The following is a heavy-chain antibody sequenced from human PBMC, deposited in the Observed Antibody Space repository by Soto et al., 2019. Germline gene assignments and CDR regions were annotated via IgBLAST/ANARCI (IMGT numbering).Heavy chain of an antibody. Sequence: ASVKVSCKASGYTFTSYGISWVRQAPGQGLEWMGWISAYNGNTNYAQKLQGRVTMTTDTSTSTAYMELRSLRSDDTAVYYCARASRREYSGYDLTYYFDYWGQGTLVTVSS. CDR1: GYTFTSYG. CDR3: ARASRREYSGYDLTYYFDY. J-gene: IGHJ4*02. D-gene: IGHD5-12*01. CDR2: ISAYNGNT. V-gene: IGHV1-18*01.